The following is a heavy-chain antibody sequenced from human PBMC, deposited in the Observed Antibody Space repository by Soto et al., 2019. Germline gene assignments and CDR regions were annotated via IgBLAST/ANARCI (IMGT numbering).Heavy chain of an antibody. CDR2: ISYDGSNK. J-gene: IGHJ6*02. CDR1: GFTFSSYG. Sequence: QVQLVESGGGVVQPGRSLRLSCAASGFTFSSYGMHWVRQAPGKGLEWVAVISYDGSNKYYADSVKGRFTISRDNSKNTLYLQMNSLRAEDTAVYYCAKADRQLWFNPPPSESYYYGMDVWGQGTTVTVSS. D-gene: IGHD5-18*01. CDR3: AKADRQLWFNPPPSESYYYGMDV. V-gene: IGHV3-30*18.